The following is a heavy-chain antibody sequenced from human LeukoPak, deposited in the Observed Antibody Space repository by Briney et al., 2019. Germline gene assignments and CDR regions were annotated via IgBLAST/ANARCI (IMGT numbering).Heavy chain of an antibody. J-gene: IGHJ4*02. Sequence: SETLSLTCTVSGGSISSYYWSWIRQPPGKGLEWIGYIYYSGSTYYNPSLKSRVTVSVDTSKNQFSLKLSSVTAADTAVYYCARARYYYDSSGGSFDYWGQGTLVTASS. D-gene: IGHD3-22*01. CDR3: ARARYYYDSSGGSFDY. CDR1: GGSISSYY. CDR2: IYYSGST. V-gene: IGHV4-30-4*02.